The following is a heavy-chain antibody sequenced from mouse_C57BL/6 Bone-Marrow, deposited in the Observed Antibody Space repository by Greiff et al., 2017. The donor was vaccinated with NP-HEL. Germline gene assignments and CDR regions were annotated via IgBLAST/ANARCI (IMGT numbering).Heavy chain of an antibody. D-gene: IGHD2-3*01. CDR1: GFNITDDY. V-gene: IGHV14-4*01. CDR2: IDPENGDT. Sequence: VQLQQSGAELVRPGASVKLSCTASGFNITDDYMHWVKQRPEQGLEWIGWIDPENGDTEYASKFQGKATITVDTSSNTAYLQLSSLTSEDTAVYYCTSLHRRWLLPYWYAKDYWGKGTSVTVSS. J-gene: IGHJ4*01. CDR3: TSLHRRWLLPYWYAKDY.